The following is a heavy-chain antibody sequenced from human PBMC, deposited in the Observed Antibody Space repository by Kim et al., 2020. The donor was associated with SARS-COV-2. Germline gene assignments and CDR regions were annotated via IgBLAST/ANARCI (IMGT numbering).Heavy chain of an antibody. CDR2: ISYDGSNK. J-gene: IGHJ4*02. Sequence: GGSLRLSCAASGFTFSSYAMHWVRQAPGKGLEWVAVISYDGSNKYYADSVKGRFTISRDNSKNTLYLQMNSLRAEDTAVYYCARERRDYGGDLDYWGQGTLVTVSS. CDR3: ARERRDYGGDLDY. V-gene: IGHV3-30*04. CDR1: GFTFSSYA. D-gene: IGHD4-17*01.